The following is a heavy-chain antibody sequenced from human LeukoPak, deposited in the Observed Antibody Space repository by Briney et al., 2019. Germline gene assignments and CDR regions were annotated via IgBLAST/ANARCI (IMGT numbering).Heavy chain of an antibody. CDR1: GFTFSSYW. Sequence: PGESLRLSCAASGFTFSSYWMHWVRQAPGKGLVWVSRINTDGSSVTYAEFVKGRFTISRDNAKNTLYLQMNSLRAEDTAVYYCARSGSDSSSLTFDYWGQGTLVTVSS. CDR3: ARSGSDSSSLTFDY. D-gene: IGHD6-13*01. CDR2: INTDGSSV. J-gene: IGHJ4*02. V-gene: IGHV3-74*01.